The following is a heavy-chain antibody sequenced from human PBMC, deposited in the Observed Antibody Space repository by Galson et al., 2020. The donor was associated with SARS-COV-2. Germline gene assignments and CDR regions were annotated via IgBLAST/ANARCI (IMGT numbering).Heavy chain of an antibody. Sequence: GESLKISCRGSGYTFSNYWIGWVRQKPGKGLEWMGIIYPGDSDTRYSPSFQGQVTISADKSTSTAYLQWSSLKASDIAMYYCARQGGVASSGIDYWGQGTLVTVSS. V-gene: IGHV5-51*01. CDR3: ARQGGVASSGIDY. J-gene: IGHJ4*02. CDR2: IYPGDSDT. CDR1: GYTFSNYW. D-gene: IGHD6-13*01.